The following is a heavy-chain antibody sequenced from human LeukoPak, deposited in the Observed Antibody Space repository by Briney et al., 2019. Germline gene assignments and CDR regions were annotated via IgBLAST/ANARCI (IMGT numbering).Heavy chain of an antibody. J-gene: IGHJ4*02. CDR3: AKTAVVGATAGPKCFDY. V-gene: IGHV3-23*01. Sequence: GGSLRLSCAASGFTFSSYAMSWVRQAPGKGLQWVSSISGSGGSTYYADSVKGRFTISRDNSKDTLYLHMNSLRAEDTAVYYCAKTAVVGATAGPKCFDYWGQGTLVTVSS. CDR2: ISGSGGST. D-gene: IGHD1-26*01. CDR1: GFTFSSYA.